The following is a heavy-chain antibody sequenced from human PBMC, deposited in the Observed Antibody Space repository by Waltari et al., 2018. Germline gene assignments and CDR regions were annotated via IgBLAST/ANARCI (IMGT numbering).Heavy chain of an antibody. V-gene: IGHV3-7*01. Sequence: EVQLVESGGGLVQPGGSLRLSCAATGFTLRDYWMSWVGQAPGKGPEGVAKIKKEVGEEYYVDSGRGRVTISRDNAKNSLYLQMDSLRPEDTAVYYCARDQWFGFDIWGQGTMVTVSS. D-gene: IGHD3-22*01. CDR1: GFTLRDYW. CDR3: ARDQWFGFDI. CDR2: IKKEVGEE. J-gene: IGHJ3*02.